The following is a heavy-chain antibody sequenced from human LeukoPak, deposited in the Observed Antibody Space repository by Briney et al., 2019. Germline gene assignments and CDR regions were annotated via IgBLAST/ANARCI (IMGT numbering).Heavy chain of an antibody. CDR3: ARAMVEMATIPWV. CDR1: GFTFSSYA. CDR2: ISYDGSNK. D-gene: IGHD5-24*01. V-gene: IGHV3-30-3*01. J-gene: IGHJ4*02. Sequence: GGSPRLSCAASGFTFSSYAMHWVRQAPGKGLEWVAVISYDGSNKYYADSVKGRFTISRDNSKNTLYLQMNSLRAEDTAVYYCARAMVEMATIPWVWGQGTLVTVSS.